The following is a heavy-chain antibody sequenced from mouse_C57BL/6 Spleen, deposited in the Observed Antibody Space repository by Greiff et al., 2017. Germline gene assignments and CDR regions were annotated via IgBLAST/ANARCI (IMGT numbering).Heavy chain of an antibody. Sequence: QVQLQQPGAELVKPGASVKMSCKASGYTFTSYWITWVKQRPGQGLEWIGDLYPGSGSTNYNEKFKSKATLTVDTSSSTAYMQLSSLTSEDSAVYYCARWDYYGSSSDYWGQGTTLTVSS. J-gene: IGHJ2*01. D-gene: IGHD1-1*01. CDR1: GYTFTSYW. V-gene: IGHV1-55*01. CDR3: ARWDYYGSSSDY. CDR2: LYPGSGST.